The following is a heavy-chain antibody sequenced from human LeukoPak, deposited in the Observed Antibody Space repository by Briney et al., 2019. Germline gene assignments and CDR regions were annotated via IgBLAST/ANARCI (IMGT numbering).Heavy chain of an antibody. CDR3: ARAAARSLWGGDY. J-gene: IGHJ4*02. CDR1: GGSISSGGYS. D-gene: IGHD6-6*01. V-gene: IGHV4-30-2*01. CDR2: IYHSGST. Sequence: PSQTLSLTCAVSGGSISSGGYSWSWIRQPPGKGLEWIGYIYHSGSTYYNPSLKSRVTISVDRSKNQFSLKLTSVTAADTAVFYCARAAARSLWGGDYWGQGTLVTVSS.